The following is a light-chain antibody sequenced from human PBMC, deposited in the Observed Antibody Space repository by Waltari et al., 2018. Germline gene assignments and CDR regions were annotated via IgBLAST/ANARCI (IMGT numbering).Light chain of an antibody. V-gene: IGLV3-1*01. CDR1: KLGEKY. CDR3: QAWDSSTVV. J-gene: IGLJ2*01. Sequence: SYELTQSPSVSVSPGQTASIHCSGDKLGEKYACWYQQKPGQSPVLVIYQDSKRPSGIPERFSGSNSGNTATLTISGTQAMDEADYYCQAWDSSTVVFGGGTKLTVL. CDR2: QDS.